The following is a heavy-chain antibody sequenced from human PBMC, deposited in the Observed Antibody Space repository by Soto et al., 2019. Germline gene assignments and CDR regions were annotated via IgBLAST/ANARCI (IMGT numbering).Heavy chain of an antibody. J-gene: IGHJ6*02. CDR2: ISSSSSTI. V-gene: IGHV3-48*02. Sequence: GGSLRLSCAASGFTFSSYSMNWVRQAPGKGLEWVSYISSSSSTIYYADSVKGRFTISRDNAKNSLYLQMNSLRDEDTAVYYCARDRLYLTGIWSGNKGYYYGMDVWGQGTTVTVSS. D-gene: IGHD3-3*01. CDR1: GFTFSSYS. CDR3: ARDRLYLTGIWSGNKGYYYGMDV.